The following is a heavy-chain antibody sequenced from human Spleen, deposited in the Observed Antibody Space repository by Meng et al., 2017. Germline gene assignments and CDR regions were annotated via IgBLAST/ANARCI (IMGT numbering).Heavy chain of an antibody. CDR2: ISTSDSFK. CDR1: GFTFSSYA. D-gene: IGHD1-26*01. Sequence: GESLKISCAVSGFTFSSYAINWVRQAPGKGLEWISYISTSDSFKYYADSVKGRFTISRDNSKNTLYLQMDSLRAEDTAMYHCARDVDGSGSLSIDQWGQGTLVTVSS. V-gene: IGHV3-48*03. J-gene: IGHJ4*02. CDR3: ARDVDGSGSLSIDQ.